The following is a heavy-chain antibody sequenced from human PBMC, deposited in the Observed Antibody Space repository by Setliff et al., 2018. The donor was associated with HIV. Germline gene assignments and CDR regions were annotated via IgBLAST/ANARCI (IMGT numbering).Heavy chain of an antibody. D-gene: IGHD3-3*01. CDR3: AKDYTTTFWEYNWFDL. CDR1: GFTFSFHA. CDR2: INGDGDST. V-gene: IGHV3-23*01. Sequence: LRLSCAASGFTFSFHAMTWVRQAPGKGLEWVSGINGDGDSTYYADSVKGRFTVSRDNSKDTLTQQMNDLRAEDTGLYYCAKDYTTTFWEYNWFDLWGQGTLVTVSS. J-gene: IGHJ5*02.